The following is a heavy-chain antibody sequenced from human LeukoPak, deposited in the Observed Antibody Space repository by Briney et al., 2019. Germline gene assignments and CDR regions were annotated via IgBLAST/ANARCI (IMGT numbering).Heavy chain of an antibody. D-gene: IGHD3-10*01. Sequence: PGETLSLTCTVSGRSIRSSNYYRRWIRQPPGKGLVWSGGLYYTWSTHYNPSLKSRVTISVDTSNTQLSLRLTSVTAADTALYYCILGGKLDYWGQGVLVTVSS. J-gene: IGHJ4*02. CDR3: ILGGKLDY. CDR2: LYYTWST. CDR1: GRSIRSSNYY. V-gene: IGHV4-39*01.